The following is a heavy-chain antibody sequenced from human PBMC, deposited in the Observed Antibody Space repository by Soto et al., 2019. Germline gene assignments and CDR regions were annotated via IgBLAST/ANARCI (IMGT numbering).Heavy chain of an antibody. CDR3: AHYVSASPAGWFDP. V-gene: IGHV2-5*02. CDR1: GFSLSTSGEA. Sequence: QITLKESGPALVKPTQTLTLTCTFSGFSLSTSGEAVGWIRQPPGEALEWLALIYWDDDNRYNPTLKTSLTITKDTSKTQVVLTLTNMDPVDTATYYCAHYVSASPAGWFDPWGQGILVTVSS. CDR2: IYWDDDN. D-gene: IGHD3-10*01. J-gene: IGHJ5*02.